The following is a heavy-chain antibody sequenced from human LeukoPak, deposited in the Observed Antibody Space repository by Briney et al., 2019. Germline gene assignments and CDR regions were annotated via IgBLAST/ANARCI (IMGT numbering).Heavy chain of an antibody. CDR2: IRYDGSNK. CDR3: AKASSGYDEYNWFDP. J-gene: IGHJ5*02. V-gene: IGHV3-30*02. CDR1: GFTFSSYG. D-gene: IGHD5-12*01. Sequence: PGGSLRLSCAASGFTFSSYGMHWVRQAPGKGLEWVAFIRYDGSNKYYADSVKGRFTISRDNSKNTLYLQVNSLRAEDTAVYYCAKASSGYDEYNWFDPWGQGTLVTVSS.